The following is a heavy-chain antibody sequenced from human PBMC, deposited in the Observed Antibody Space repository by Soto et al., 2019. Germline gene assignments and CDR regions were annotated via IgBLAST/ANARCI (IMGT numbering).Heavy chain of an antibody. CDR2: IIPIFGTA. CDR3: AREVSDYGDYGRAFDI. Sequence: ASVKVSCKASGGTFSSYAISWVRQAPGQGLEWMGGIIPIFGTANYAQKFQGRVTITADGSTSTAYMELSSLRSEDTAVYYCAREVSDYGDYGRAFDIWGQGTMVTVSS. CDR1: GGTFSSYA. D-gene: IGHD4-17*01. J-gene: IGHJ3*02. V-gene: IGHV1-69*13.